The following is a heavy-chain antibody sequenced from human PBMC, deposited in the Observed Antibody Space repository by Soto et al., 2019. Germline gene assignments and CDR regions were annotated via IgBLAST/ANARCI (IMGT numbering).Heavy chain of an antibody. CDR2: TRNKANSYTT. D-gene: IGHD4-17*01. Sequence: GGSLRLSCAASGFTFSDHYMDWVRQAPGKGLEWVGRTRNKANSYTTEYAASVKGRFTISRDDSKNSLYLQMNSLKTEDTAVYYCARTTDYVLFDYWGQGTLVTVSS. CDR1: GFTFSDHY. J-gene: IGHJ4*02. V-gene: IGHV3-72*01. CDR3: ARTTDYVLFDY.